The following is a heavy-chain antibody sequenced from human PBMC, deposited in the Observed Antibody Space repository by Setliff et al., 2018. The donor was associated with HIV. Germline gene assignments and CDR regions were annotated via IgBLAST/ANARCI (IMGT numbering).Heavy chain of an antibody. CDR2: VFYNGDT. CDR1: GGYIRSYY. D-gene: IGHD3-3*01. V-gene: IGHV4-59*08. J-gene: IGHJ4*02. Sequence: SETLSLTCTVSGGYIRSYYRSWIRQSPGKGLEWIVYVFYNGDTAYNPSLKSRLTISVDTSKSQFSLKLTSVTAADTAVYYCARQMTIPGVAVTPVDYWGQGALVTVSS. CDR3: ARQMTIPGVAVTPVDY.